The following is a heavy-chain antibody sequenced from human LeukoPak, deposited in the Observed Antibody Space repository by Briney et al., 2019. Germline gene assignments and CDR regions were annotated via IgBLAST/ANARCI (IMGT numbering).Heavy chain of an antibody. CDR1: GFTFSDYY. D-gene: IGHD5-12*01. CDR3: ARVSGATIQWQWLSRERFDY. J-gene: IGHJ4*02. V-gene: IGHV3-11*01. CDR2: ISSSGSTI. Sequence: PGGSLRLSCAASGFTFSDYYMSWIRQAPGKGLEWVSYISSSGSTIYYADSVKGRFTISRDNAKNSLYLQMNSLRAEDTAVYYCARVSGATIQWQWLSRERFDYWGQGTLVTVSS.